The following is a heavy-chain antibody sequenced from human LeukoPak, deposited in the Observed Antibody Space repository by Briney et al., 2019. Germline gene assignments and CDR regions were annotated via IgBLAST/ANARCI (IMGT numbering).Heavy chain of an antibody. CDR2: IKQDGSEK. CDR3: ARASDFYYGSGSYYH. V-gene: IGHV3-7*01. CDR1: GFTFSSYW. J-gene: IGHJ4*02. D-gene: IGHD3-10*01. Sequence: GGSLRLSCAASGFTFSSYWMSWVRQAPGKGLEWVANIKQDGSEKYYVDSVKGRFTISRDNAKNSLYLQMNSLRAEDTAVYYCARASDFYYGSGSYYHWGQGTLVTVSP.